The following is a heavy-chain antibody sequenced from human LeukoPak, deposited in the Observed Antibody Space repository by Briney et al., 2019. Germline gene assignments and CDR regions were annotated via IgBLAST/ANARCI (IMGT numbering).Heavy chain of an antibody. CDR3: ARGTNGYRAFDI. CDR2: IYHSGST. Sequence: SETLSLTCAVSGGSITSSNLWSWVRQTPGKGLEWIGQIYHSGSTNYNPSLKGRVTISVDKSKNHFSLKLSSVTAADTAIYYCARGTNGYRAFDIWGQGTMVTVSS. V-gene: IGHV4-4*02. J-gene: IGHJ3*02. CDR1: GGSITSSNL. D-gene: IGHD5-18*01.